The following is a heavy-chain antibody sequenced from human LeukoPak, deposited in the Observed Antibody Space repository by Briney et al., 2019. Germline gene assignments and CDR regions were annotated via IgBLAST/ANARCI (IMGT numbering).Heavy chain of an antibody. D-gene: IGHD6-19*01. CDR2: TSGSGGST. J-gene: IGHJ5*02. CDR3: AKNAAVAGTWGQNWFDP. Sequence: GGSLRLSCAASGFTFSSYAMSWVRQAPGKGLEWVSATSGSGGSTYYADSVKGRFTISRDNSKNTLYLQMNSLRAEDTAVYYCAKNAAVAGTWGQNWFDPWGQGTLVTVSS. CDR1: GFTFSSYA. V-gene: IGHV3-23*01.